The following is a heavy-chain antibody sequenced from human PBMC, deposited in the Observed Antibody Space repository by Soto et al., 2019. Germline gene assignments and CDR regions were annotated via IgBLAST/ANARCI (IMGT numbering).Heavy chain of an antibody. CDR2: IWYDGSNK. V-gene: IGHV3-33*08. Sequence: QVQLVESGGGVVQPGGSLRLSCTTSGFTFNTYGMHWVRQAPGKGLEWVAIIWYDGSNKYYADSVKGRFTISRDNSKNTLYLQMNSLRAEDTALYYCARSDCTGAYCYSWPFNYGVDGWGQGTPVTVSS. D-gene: IGHD2-21*02. J-gene: IGHJ6*02. CDR1: GFTFNTYG. CDR3: ARSDCTGAYCYSWPFNYGVDG.